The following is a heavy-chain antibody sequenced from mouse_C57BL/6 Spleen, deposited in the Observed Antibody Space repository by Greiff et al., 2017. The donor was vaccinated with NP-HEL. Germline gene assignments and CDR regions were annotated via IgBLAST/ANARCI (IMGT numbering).Heavy chain of an antibody. CDR3: TRDRDYGSPSPWFAY. Sequence: EVMLVESGEGLVKPGGSLKLSCAASGFTFSSYAMSWVRQTPEKRLEWVAYISSGGAYFYYSDTVKGRFTISRDNARNTLYLQMSSLKSEDTAMYYCTRDRDYGSPSPWFAYWGQGTLVTVSA. V-gene: IGHV5-9-1*02. D-gene: IGHD1-1*01. J-gene: IGHJ3*01. CDR1: GFTFSSYA. CDR2: ISSGGAYF.